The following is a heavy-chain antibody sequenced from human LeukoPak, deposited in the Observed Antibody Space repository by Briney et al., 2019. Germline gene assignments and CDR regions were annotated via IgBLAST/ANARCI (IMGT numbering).Heavy chain of an antibody. J-gene: IGHJ4*02. D-gene: IGHD4-17*01. CDR2: ISSSSSYI. CDR1: GFTFSSYS. V-gene: IGHV3-21*01. CDR3: ARLLRYGDSSNYFDY. Sequence: PGGSLRLSCAASGFTFSSYSMNWVRQAPGKGLEWVSSISSSSSYIYYADSVKGRFTISRDNAKNSLYLQMNSLRAEDTAVYHCARLLRYGDSSNYFDYWGQGTLVTVSS.